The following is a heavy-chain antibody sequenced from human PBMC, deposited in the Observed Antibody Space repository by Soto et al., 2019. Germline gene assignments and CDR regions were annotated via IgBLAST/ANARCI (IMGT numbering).Heavy chain of an antibody. CDR1: GFTFSSYS. D-gene: IGHD1-1*01. Sequence: XVSLRLSCAACGFTFSSYSMSWVRQAPGKGLEWVSAISGSGGSTYYADSVNGRFTISRDNSKNTLYLQMNSLRAEDTAVYYCAKDQSKLEPHYFDYWGQGTLVTASS. CDR2: ISGSGGST. J-gene: IGHJ4*02. V-gene: IGHV3-23*01. CDR3: AKDQSKLEPHYFDY.